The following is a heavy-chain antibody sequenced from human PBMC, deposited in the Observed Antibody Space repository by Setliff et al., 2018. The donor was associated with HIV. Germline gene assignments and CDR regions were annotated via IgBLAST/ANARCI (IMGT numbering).Heavy chain of an antibody. CDR2: SSPNGNT. V-gene: IGHV1-18*01. D-gene: IGHD4-4*01. CDR3: AREPPSSNPTLQYAFDL. Sequence: GASVKVSCKPSGYTFVKFGISWVRRAPGQGLEWLGWSSPNGNTKNHHKFEGRITLTTDTPTTTASMELRSLTSDDTAVYFCAREPPSSNPTLQYAFDLWGQGTMVTVSS. J-gene: IGHJ3*01. CDR1: GYTFVKFG.